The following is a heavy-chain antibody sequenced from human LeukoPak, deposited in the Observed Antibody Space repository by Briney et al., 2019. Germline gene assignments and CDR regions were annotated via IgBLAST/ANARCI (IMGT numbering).Heavy chain of an antibody. J-gene: IGHJ3*02. CDR2: INPNSGGT. D-gene: IGHD3-22*01. Sequence: ASVKVSCKASGYTFTGYYMHWVRQAPGEGLEWMGRINPNSGGTNYAQKFQGRVTMTRDTSISTAHMELSRLRSDDTAVYYCARDPVYYDSSGYNDAFDIWGQGTMVTVSS. CDR1: GYTFTGYY. V-gene: IGHV1-2*06. CDR3: ARDPVYYDSSGYNDAFDI.